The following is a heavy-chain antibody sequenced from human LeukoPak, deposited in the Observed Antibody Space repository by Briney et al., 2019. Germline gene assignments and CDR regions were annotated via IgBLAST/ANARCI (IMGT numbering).Heavy chain of an antibody. D-gene: IGHD3-3*01. Sequence: ASVKVSCKASGYTFTSYYMHWVRQAPGQRLEWMGWINAGNGNTKYSQKFQGRVTITRDTSASTAYMELSSLRSEDTAVYYCARDTPRVNCDYWGQGTLVTVSS. J-gene: IGHJ4*02. CDR3: ARDTPRVNCDY. V-gene: IGHV1-3*01. CDR1: GYTFTSYY. CDR2: INAGNGNT.